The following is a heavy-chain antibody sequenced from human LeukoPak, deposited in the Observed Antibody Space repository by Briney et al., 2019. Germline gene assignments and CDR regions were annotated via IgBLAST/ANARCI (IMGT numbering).Heavy chain of an antibody. V-gene: IGHV3-30*18. CDR1: GFTFSSYA. Sequence: GGSLRLSCAASGFTFSSYAMSWVRQAPGKGLEWVAVISYDGSNKYYADSVKGRFTISRDNSKNTLYLQMNSLRAEDTAVYYCAKDTPSFYYYGMDVWGQGTTVTVSS. J-gene: IGHJ6*02. CDR3: AKDTPSFYYYGMDV. CDR2: ISYDGSNK. D-gene: IGHD2-15*01.